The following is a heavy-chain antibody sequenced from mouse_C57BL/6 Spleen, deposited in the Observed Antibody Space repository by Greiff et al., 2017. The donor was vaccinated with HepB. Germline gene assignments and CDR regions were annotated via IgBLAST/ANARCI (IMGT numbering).Heavy chain of an antibody. CDR2: ISYDGSN. J-gene: IGHJ3*01. Sequence: VQLQESGPGLVKPSQSLSLTCSVTGYSITSGYYWNWIRQFPGNKLEWMGYISYDGSNNYNPSLKNRISITRDTSKNQFFLKLNSVTTEDTATYYCARGRAQATTWFAYWGQGTLVTVSA. CDR1: GYSITSGYY. D-gene: IGHD3-2*02. V-gene: IGHV3-6*01. CDR3: ARGRAQATTWFAY.